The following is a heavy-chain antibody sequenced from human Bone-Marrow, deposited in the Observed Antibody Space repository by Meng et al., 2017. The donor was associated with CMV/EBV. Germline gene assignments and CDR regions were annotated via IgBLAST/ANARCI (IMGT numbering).Heavy chain of an antibody. CDR1: GFTFSRYW. V-gene: IGHV3-74*01. Sequence: GESLKISCAGSGFTFSRYWMHWVRQAPGKGLVWVSRINSDGSSTSYADSVKGRFTISRDNAKNSLYLQMNNLRVDDTAVYYCARPRSSRYGMDVWGQGTTVTVSS. CDR3: ARPRSSRYGMDV. J-gene: IGHJ6*02. D-gene: IGHD2-2*01. CDR2: INSDGSST.